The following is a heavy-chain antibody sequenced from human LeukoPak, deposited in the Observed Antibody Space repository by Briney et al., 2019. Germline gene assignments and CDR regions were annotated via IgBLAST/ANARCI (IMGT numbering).Heavy chain of an antibody. Sequence: SETLSLTCSVSGGSSSSYFWSWIRQPPGKGLEWIGNIYYSGSTNYNPSLKSRVTISVDMSKNQFSLKLSSVTAADTAVYYCARESRGYRYGTGYYYYYMDVWGKGTTVIVSS. CDR1: GGSSSSYF. V-gene: IGHV4-59*01. J-gene: IGHJ6*03. CDR2: IYYSGST. CDR3: ARESRGYRYGTGYYYYYMDV. D-gene: IGHD5-18*01.